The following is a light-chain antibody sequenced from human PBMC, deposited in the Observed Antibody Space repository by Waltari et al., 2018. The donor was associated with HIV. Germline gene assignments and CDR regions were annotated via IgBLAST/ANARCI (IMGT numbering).Light chain of an antibody. CDR2: DVD. CDR1: DSDFGLYNF. Sequence: SAVTQPASVSGLPGPSITISCTGGDSDFGLYNFVSWYQQHPGRVPRLLLYDVDSRAPGISDRFSGSRSGPTASLNISRLRAEDEADYYCASFTGDDTLLFGGGTKVTVL. V-gene: IGLV2-14*03. CDR3: ASFTGDDTLL. J-gene: IGLJ3*02.